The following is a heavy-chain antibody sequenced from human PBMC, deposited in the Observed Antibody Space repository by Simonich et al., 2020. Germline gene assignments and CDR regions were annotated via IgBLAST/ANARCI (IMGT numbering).Heavy chain of an antibody. V-gene: IGHV1-2*06. Sequence: QVQLVQSGAEVKKPGASVKVSCKASGYTFTGYYMHRGRQAPGQGLEGMGRITPNMGGTNYAQEVQGRVPMTRDTSISPAYMALSRWRSDDTAVYYCARDGGNCSGGSCYWYFDLWGRGTLVTVSS. J-gene: IGHJ2*01. D-gene: IGHD2-15*01. CDR1: GYTFTGYY. CDR3: ARDGGNCSGGSCYWYFDL. CDR2: ITPNMGGT.